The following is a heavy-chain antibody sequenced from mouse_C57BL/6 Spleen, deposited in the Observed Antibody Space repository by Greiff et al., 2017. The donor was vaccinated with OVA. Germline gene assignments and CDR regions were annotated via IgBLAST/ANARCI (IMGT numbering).Heavy chain of an antibody. CDR1: GYTFTSYW. J-gene: IGHJ1*03. CDR3: ARSITTVVAPWSFDV. D-gene: IGHD1-1*01. Sequence: QVQLQQPGAELVKPGASVKLSCKASGYTFTSYWMHWVKQRPGRGLEWIGRIDPNSGGTKYNEKFKSKATLTVDKPSSTDYMQLSSLTSEDSAVYYCARSITTVVAPWSFDVWGTGTTVTVSS. CDR2: IDPNSGGT. V-gene: IGHV1-72*01.